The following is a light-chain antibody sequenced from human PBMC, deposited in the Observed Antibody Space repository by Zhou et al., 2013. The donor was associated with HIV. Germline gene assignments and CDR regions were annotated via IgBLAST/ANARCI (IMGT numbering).Light chain of an antibody. CDR1: QSVSSY. J-gene: IGKJ1*01. CDR2: DAS. Sequence: EIVLTQSPATLSLTPGETATLSCRASQSVSSYLAWYQQKPGQPPRLLIYDASNRATGIPARFSGSGSGTDFTLTISSLESEDFAVYYCQFRNTWPWTFGQGTRVEI. V-gene: IGKV3-11*01. CDR3: QFRNTWPWT.